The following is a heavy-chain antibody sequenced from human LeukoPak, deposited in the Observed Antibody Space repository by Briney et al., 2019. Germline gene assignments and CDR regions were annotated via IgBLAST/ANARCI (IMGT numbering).Heavy chain of an antibody. J-gene: IGHJ4*02. CDR1: EFAFSTHA. CDR2: ISISGTKT. Sequence: GGPLRLSWAASEFAFSTHAMTWVRQAPGKGREWVSAISISGTKTYYADSVKGRFTISRDNSKNTLYLQMYSLRAEDTAVYYCANEIRPNDYWGQGTLVTVSS. D-gene: IGHD4-17*01. V-gene: IGHV3-23*01. CDR3: ANEIRPNDY.